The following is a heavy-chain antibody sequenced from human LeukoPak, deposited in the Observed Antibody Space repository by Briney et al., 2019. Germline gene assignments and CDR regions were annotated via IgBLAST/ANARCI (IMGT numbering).Heavy chain of an antibody. CDR1: GHTFTGYY. CDR3: ARGPRITIFGVVMANDAFDI. CDR2: INANSGGT. J-gene: IGHJ3*02. Sequence: ASVKVSCKASGHTFTGYYMHWVRQAPGQGLEWMGWINANSGGTNYAQKFQGRVTMTRDTSSSTACMELSRLRFDDTVVYYCARGPRITIFGVVMANDAFDIWGQGTMVTVSS. D-gene: IGHD3-3*01. V-gene: IGHV1-2*02.